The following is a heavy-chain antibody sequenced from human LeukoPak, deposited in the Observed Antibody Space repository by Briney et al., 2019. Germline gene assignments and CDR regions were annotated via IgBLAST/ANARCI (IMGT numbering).Heavy chain of an antibody. CDR1: GFTFDDYA. CDR3: AKGRDGYSYFDY. CDR2: ISWNSGSI. V-gene: IGHV3-9*03. J-gene: IGHJ4*02. D-gene: IGHD5-24*01. Sequence: GRSLRLSCAASGFTFDDYAMHWVRQAPGKGLEWVSGISWNSGSIGYADSVKGRFTIYRDNAKNSLYLQMNSLRAEDMALYYCAKGRDGYSYFDYWGQGTLVTVSS.